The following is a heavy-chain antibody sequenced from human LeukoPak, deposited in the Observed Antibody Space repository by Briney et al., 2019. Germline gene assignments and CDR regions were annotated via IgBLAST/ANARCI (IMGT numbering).Heavy chain of an antibody. CDR2: VFYSGNT. J-gene: IGHJ4*02. CDR1: GGSISSTDYY. D-gene: IGHD1-20*01. V-gene: IGHV4-39*01. CDR3: ARHQKDGNWLYFFDY. Sequence: PSETLSLTCTVSGGSISSTDYYWAWIRQPPGKGLEWIGNVFYSGNTYYNPSLRSRVTISVDTSKNQFSLKLSYVTAADTGVYYCARHQKDGNWLYFFDYWGQGALVTVSS.